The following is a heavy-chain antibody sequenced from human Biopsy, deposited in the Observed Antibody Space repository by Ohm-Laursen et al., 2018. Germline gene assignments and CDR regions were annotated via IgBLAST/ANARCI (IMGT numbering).Heavy chain of an antibody. CDR2: IYTIGDT. J-gene: IGHJ3*01. V-gene: IGHV4-4*07. Sequence: SDTLSLTCTVSGASMTGYFWTWVRQPAGKGLEWIGHIYTIGDTTYNPSLESRVTMSLDTSKNQFSLKMTSLTAADTAVYFCAREDEGLLRAFDLWGQGTMVTVSS. D-gene: IGHD3-3*01. CDR1: GASMTGYF. CDR3: AREDEGLLRAFDL.